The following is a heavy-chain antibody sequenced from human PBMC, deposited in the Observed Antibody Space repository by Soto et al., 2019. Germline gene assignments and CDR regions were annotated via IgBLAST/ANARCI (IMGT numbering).Heavy chain of an antibody. J-gene: IGHJ4*02. CDR1: GFTFSNAW. Sequence: GGSLRLSCAASGFTFSNAWMNWVRQAPGKGLEWVGRIKSKTDGGTTDYAAPVKGRFTISRDDSKNTLYLQMNSLKTEDTAVYYCTTDLFPFTMVRGVIITGKVEYWGQGTLVTVSS. V-gene: IGHV3-15*07. CDR2: IKSKTDGGTT. CDR3: TTDLFPFTMVRGVIITGKVEY. D-gene: IGHD3-10*01.